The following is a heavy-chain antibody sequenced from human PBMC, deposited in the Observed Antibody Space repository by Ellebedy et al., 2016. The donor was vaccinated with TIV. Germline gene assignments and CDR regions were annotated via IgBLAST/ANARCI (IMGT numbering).Heavy chain of an antibody. D-gene: IGHD5-24*01. CDR1: GYTFTSFG. J-gene: IGHJ5*02. Sequence: ASVKVSCKPIGYTFTSFGITWVRQAPGQGLEWMGEIIPIFGITNYAQKFQGRVTITADEFTNTTYMELSSLRSEDTAVYYCASIETFDPWGQGTLVTVSS. CDR3: ASIETFDP. V-gene: IGHV1-69*13. CDR2: IIPIFGIT.